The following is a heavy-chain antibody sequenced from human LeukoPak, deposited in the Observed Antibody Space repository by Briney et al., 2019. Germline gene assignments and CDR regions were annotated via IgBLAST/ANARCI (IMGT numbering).Heavy chain of an antibody. J-gene: IGHJ4*02. Sequence: PGGSLRLSCAASGFTFSSFGMHWVRQAPGKGLEWVAVISYDGSNKYYADSVKGRFTISRDNSKNTLYLQMDSLRAEDTAVYYCAKVGVSNSWSHYFDDWGQGTLVTVSS. D-gene: IGHD6-13*01. V-gene: IGHV3-30*18. CDR1: GFTFSSFG. CDR3: AKVGVSNSWSHYFDD. CDR2: ISYDGSNK.